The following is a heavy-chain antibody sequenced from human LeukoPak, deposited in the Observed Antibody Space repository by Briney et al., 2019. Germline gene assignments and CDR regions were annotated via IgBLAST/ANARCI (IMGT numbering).Heavy chain of an antibody. V-gene: IGHV4-61*08. CDR2: HNQNP. CDR1: GASVSSGDYH. J-gene: IGHJ4*02. D-gene: IGHD3-9*01. CDR3: VTYFVNGGGRGH. Sequence: PSETLSLTCTVSGASVSSGDYHWSWVRQAPGKELEWIGHNQNPSYNPSLKSRVVISIHTSRNQFSLTLNTVTAADTATYFCVTYFVNGGGRGHWGPGALVTVSS.